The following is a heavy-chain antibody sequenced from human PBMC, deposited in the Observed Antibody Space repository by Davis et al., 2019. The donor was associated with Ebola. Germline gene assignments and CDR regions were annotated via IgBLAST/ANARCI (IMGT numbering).Heavy chain of an antibody. J-gene: IGHJ6*02. CDR3: ARDLRFYDFWSGYSDYYGMDV. D-gene: IGHD3-3*01. CDR1: GYTFTNYG. Sequence: ASVKVSCKASGYTFTNYGVSWVRQAPGQGLEWMGWISAYNGNTNYAQKLQGRVTMTTDTSTSTAYMELRSLRSDDTAVYYCARDLRFYDFWSGYSDYYGMDVWGQGTTVTVSS. CDR2: ISAYNGNT. V-gene: IGHV1-18*01.